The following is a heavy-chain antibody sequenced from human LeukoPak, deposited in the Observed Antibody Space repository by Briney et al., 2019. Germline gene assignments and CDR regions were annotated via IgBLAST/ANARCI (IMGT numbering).Heavy chain of an antibody. CDR2: ISAYNGNT. CDR1: GYTFTSYG. Sequence: ASVKVSCKASGYTFTSYGISWVRQAPGQGREWMGWISAYNGNTNYAQNLPGRVTMTTDTSTSTAYMELRSLRSDDTAVYYCASEMEVGVNIVATLNWFDPWGQGTLVTVSS. J-gene: IGHJ5*02. D-gene: IGHD5-12*01. V-gene: IGHV1-18*01. CDR3: ASEMEVGVNIVATLNWFDP.